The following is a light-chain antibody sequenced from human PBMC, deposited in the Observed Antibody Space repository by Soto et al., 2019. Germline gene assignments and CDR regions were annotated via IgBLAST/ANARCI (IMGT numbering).Light chain of an antibody. V-gene: IGKV3-20*01. Sequence: EIVLTQSPGTLSLSPGDRATLSCGASQSINGNYLHWYQQKPGQAPRLLIFGTSSRATGIPDRFIGGGSGTDFTLTISRLEPEDFAVYYCQQCGSLPGTFGQGTKVESK. CDR2: GTS. J-gene: IGKJ1*01. CDR1: QSINGNY. CDR3: QQCGSLPGT.